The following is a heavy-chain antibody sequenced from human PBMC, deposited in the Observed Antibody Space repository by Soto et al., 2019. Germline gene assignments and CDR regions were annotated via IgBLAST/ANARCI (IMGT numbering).Heavy chain of an antibody. CDR3: ARAVTFSGWFFGGNDY. CDR1: GGTFSSYT. CDR2: IIPILGIT. V-gene: IGHV1-69*02. J-gene: IGHJ4*02. D-gene: IGHD6-19*01. Sequence: SVKVSCKASGGTFSSYTISWVRQAPGQGLEWMGRIIPILGITNYAQKFQGRVTITKNKSTSTAYMELSSLRSEDTAVYYCARAVTFSGWFFGGNDYWAQRTLVTVSS.